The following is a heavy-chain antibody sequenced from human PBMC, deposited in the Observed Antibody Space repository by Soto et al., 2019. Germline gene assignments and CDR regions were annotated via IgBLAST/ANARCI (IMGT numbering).Heavy chain of an antibody. CDR2: IIPIFGTA. CDR1: GGTFSSYA. V-gene: IGHV1-69*13. Sequence: VSSVKVSCKASGGTFSSYAISWVRQAPGQGLEWMGGIIPIFGTANYAQKFQGRVTITADESTSTAYMELSSLRSEDTAVYYCARLGYDSSGYHICFEPWGQGTLVTV. CDR3: ARLGYDSSGYHICFEP. J-gene: IGHJ5*02. D-gene: IGHD3-22*01.